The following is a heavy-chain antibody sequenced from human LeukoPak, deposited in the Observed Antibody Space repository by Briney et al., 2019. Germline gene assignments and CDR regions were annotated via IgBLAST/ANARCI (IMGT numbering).Heavy chain of an antibody. J-gene: IGHJ4*02. Sequence: GGSLRLSCAASRFTFSSYEMNWVRQAPGKGLEWVSYISSSGSTIYYADSVKGRFTISRDNAKNSLYLQMNSLRAEDTAVYYCARASYYDTIDYWGQGTLVTVSS. D-gene: IGHD3-22*01. CDR1: RFTFSSYE. CDR2: ISSSGSTI. V-gene: IGHV3-48*03. CDR3: ARASYYDTIDY.